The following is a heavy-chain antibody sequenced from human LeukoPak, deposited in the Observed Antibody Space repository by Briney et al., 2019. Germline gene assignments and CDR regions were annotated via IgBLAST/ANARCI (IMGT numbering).Heavy chain of an antibody. D-gene: IGHD3-16*02. J-gene: IGHJ3*02. Sequence: PSETLSLTCTVSGGSISSYYWSWIRQPPGKGLEWIGYIYYSGSTNYNPSLKSRVTISVDTSKNQFSLKLRSVTAADTAVYYCARVSPRYVWGSYRRSSHIDIWGQGTMVTVSS. CDR2: IYYSGST. V-gene: IGHV4-59*01. CDR1: GGSISSYY. CDR3: ARVSPRYVWGSYRRSSHIDI.